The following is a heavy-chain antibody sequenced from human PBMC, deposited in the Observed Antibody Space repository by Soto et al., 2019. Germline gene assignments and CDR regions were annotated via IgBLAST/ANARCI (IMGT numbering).Heavy chain of an antibody. V-gene: IGHV4-34*01. D-gene: IGHD3-22*01. CDR3: ARGGSRLGNYDSSGQDFDY. CDR1: GGSFRNYF. Sequence: QVQLQQWGAGLLKPSETLSLTCAAYGGSFRNYFWSWIRQPPGKGLEWIGEINHSGSTNYNPSLKRRVTISVDTSKNQFSLKLSSVTAADTAVYYCARGGSRLGNYDSSGQDFDYWGQGTPVTVSS. CDR2: INHSGST. J-gene: IGHJ4*02.